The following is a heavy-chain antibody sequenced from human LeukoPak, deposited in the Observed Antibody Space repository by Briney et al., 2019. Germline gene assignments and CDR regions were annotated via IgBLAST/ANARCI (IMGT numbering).Heavy chain of an antibody. Sequence: KASETLSLTCTVSGGSINSDYWSWTRQPPGKGLEWIGYIYYIGGTNYNPSLKSRVTISLDTSKDQFSLNLRSVTAADTAVYYMDVWGKGTTVTVSS. CDR2: IYYIGGT. CDR3: DV. CDR1: GGSINSDY. J-gene: IGHJ6*04. V-gene: IGHV4-59*08.